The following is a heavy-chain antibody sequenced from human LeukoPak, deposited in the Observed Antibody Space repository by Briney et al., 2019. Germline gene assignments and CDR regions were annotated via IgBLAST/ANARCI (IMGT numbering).Heavy chain of an antibody. J-gene: IGHJ4*02. CDR3: ARISGSYHRPPDY. CDR1: GFTFSSYW. CDR2: INSDGSST. D-gene: IGHD1-26*01. Sequence: GALRLSCAASGFTFSSYWMHWVRQAPGKGLVWVSRINSDGSSTSYADSVKGRFTISRDNAKNTLYLQMNSLRAEDTAVYYCARISGSYHRPPDYWGQGTLVTVSS. V-gene: IGHV3-74*01.